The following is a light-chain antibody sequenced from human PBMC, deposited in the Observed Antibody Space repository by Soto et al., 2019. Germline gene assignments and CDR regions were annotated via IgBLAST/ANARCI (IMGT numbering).Light chain of an antibody. J-gene: IGKJ1*01. CDR1: QSISTW. CDR2: KAS. CDR3: QQYNTYSRV. V-gene: IGKV1-5*03. Sequence: DIQMTQSPSTLSASVGDRVTITCRASQSISTWLAWYQQKPGKAPKLLIYKASSLESGVPSRFSGSGSGTEFTLTISSLQPDDFATYYCQQYNTYSRVFGQGTNVEIK.